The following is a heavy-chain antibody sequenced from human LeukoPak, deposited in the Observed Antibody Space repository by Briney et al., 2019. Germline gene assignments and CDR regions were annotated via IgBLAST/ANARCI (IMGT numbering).Heavy chain of an antibody. CDR3: ARVNGPSGYYYLGMYYFDY. CDR2: ISAYNGNT. CDR1: GYTFTSYG. J-gene: IGHJ4*02. Sequence: ASVKVSCKASGYTFTSYGISWVRQAPGQGLEWMGWISAYNGNTNYAQKLQGRVTMTTDTSTSTAYMELRSLRSDDTAVYYCARVNGPSGYYYLGMYYFDYWGQGTLVTVSS. D-gene: IGHD3-22*01. V-gene: IGHV1-18*01.